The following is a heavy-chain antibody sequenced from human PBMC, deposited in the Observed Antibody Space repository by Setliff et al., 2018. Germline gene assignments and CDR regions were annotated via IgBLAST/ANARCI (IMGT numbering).Heavy chain of an antibody. Sequence: GASVKVSCKASGGTFSSYAISWVRQAPGQGLEWMGGIIPIFGTANYAQKFQGRVTITTDESTSTAYMELSSLRSEDTAVYYCARKRDYNFWSGYYREFYFDYWGQGTLVTVSS. V-gene: IGHV1-69*05. CDR3: ARKRDYNFWSGYYREFYFDY. CDR2: IIPIFGTA. J-gene: IGHJ4*02. CDR1: GGTFSSYA. D-gene: IGHD3-3*01.